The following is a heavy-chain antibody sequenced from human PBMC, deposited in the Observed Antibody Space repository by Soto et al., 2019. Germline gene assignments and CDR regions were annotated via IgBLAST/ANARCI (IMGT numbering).Heavy chain of an antibody. D-gene: IGHD6-25*01. V-gene: IGHV3-53*01. J-gene: IGHJ3*02. CDR1: GFSVSNTY. Sequence: SGFSVSNTYMSWVRQAPGKGLEWISVIYRGRATYYADSVKGRFTISRDDSRNTVYLQMNSLTTEDTAVYFCARDRSDSSRADSFDIWGQGTMVTVSS. CDR3: ARDRSDSSRADSFDI. CDR2: IYRGRAT.